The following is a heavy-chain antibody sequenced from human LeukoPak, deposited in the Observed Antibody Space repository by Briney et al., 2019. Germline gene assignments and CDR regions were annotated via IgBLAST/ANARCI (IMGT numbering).Heavy chain of an antibody. V-gene: IGHV1-69*05. CDR1: GGTFSSYA. Sequence: ASVKVSCKASGGTFSSYAISWVRQAPGRGLEWMGRIIPIFGTANYAQKFQGRVTITTDESTSTAYMELSSLRSEDTAVYYCARDLCSNYVSWRPCDNAFDIWGQGTMVTVSS. J-gene: IGHJ3*02. CDR3: ARDLCSNYVSWRPCDNAFDI. CDR2: IIPIFGTA. D-gene: IGHD4-11*01.